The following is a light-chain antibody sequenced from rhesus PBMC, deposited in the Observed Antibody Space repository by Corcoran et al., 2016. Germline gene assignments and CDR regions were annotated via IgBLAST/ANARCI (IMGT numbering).Light chain of an antibody. Sequence: DIQMTQSPSALSASVGDRVTISCRASQNIYSNLSWYQQKPGKAPKLLIYAASSLQTGIPSRFSGGGSVTDFTLTISSLQPEDSAAYYCQHYYDNPFTFGPGTKLDIK. J-gene: IGKJ3*01. CDR1: QNIYSN. CDR2: AAS. V-gene: IGKV1S12*01. CDR3: QHYYDNPFT.